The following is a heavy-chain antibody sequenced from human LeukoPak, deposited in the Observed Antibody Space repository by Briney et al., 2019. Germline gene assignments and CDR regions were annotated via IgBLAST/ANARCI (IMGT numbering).Heavy chain of an antibody. J-gene: IGHJ3*02. Sequence: GGSLRLSCAASGFTFSSYDMHWVRQAPGKGLEWVAFMQYDGSIKYYADSVKGRFTISRDNSKNTLYLQMNSLRAEDTAVYYCAKDSSPNEGDAFDIWGQGTMVTVSS. CDR1: GFTFSSYD. CDR2: MQYDGSIK. CDR3: AKDSSPNEGDAFDI. V-gene: IGHV3-30*02. D-gene: IGHD6-13*01.